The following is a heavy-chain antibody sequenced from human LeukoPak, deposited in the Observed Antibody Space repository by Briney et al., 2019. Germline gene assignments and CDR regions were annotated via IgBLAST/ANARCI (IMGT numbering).Heavy chain of an antibody. CDR1: GFTFSRFA. D-gene: IGHD4-17*01. J-gene: IGHJ4*02. CDR3: AKDSVEYGDPPTANDY. CDR2: IIGSGVTT. V-gene: IGHV3-23*01. Sequence: GGSLRLSCAASGFTFSRFAMAWVRQAPGKGLEWVAGIIGSGVTTYYADSVKGRFTISRDNSKNTLFLQMNSLRAEDTAVYYCAKDSVEYGDPPTANDYWGQGTLVTVSS.